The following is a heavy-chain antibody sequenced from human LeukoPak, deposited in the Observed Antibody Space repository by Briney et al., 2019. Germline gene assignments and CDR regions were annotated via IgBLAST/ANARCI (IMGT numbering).Heavy chain of an antibody. V-gene: IGHV4-59*01. J-gene: IGHJ4*02. CDR2: IYYSGST. Sequence: SETLSLTCTVSGGSISSYYWSWIRQPPGKGLEWMGYIYYSGSTSFNPSLKSRVTISVDTSKNQFTLKLSSVTAADTAVYYCARGGLEYQLLSYFDYWGQGTLVTVSS. D-gene: IGHD2-2*01. CDR1: GGSISSYY. CDR3: ARGGLEYQLLSYFDY.